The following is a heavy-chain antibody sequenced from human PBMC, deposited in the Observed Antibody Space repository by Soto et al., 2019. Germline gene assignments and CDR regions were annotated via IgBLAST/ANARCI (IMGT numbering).Heavy chain of an antibody. Sequence: SETLSLTCAVSGVSISSGNWWTWVRQTPQRGLEYIGEIFHDGTANYYPSFERRVAISVDTSKNQFSLKLTSVTAADPAIYFCARLVYDTRLNYMYFDFWGQGALVTVSS. D-gene: IGHD3-10*01. CDR3: ARLVYDTRLNYMYFDF. J-gene: IGHJ4*02. CDR1: GVSISSGNW. V-gene: IGHV4-4*02. CDR2: IFHDGTA.